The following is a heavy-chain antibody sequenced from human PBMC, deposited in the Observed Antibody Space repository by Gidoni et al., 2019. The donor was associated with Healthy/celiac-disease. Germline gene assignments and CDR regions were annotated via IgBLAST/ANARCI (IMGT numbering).Heavy chain of an antibody. CDR3: ARARITMIVTAGEDAFDI. Sequence: QLQLQESGPGLVKPSETLSLTCTVSGGSISSSSYYWGWFRQPPGKGLEWIGSIYYSGSTYYNPSLKSRVTISVDTSKNQFSLKLSSVTAADTAVYYCARARITMIVTAGEDAFDIWGQGTMVTVSS. J-gene: IGHJ3*02. CDR2: IYYSGST. V-gene: IGHV4-39*01. CDR1: GGSISSSSYY. D-gene: IGHD3-22*01.